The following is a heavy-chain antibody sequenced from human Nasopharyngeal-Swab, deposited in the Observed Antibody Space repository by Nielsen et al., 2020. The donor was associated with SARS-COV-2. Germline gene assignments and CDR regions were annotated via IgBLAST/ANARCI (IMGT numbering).Heavy chain of an antibody. CDR1: GFTFYNVW. CDR2: LRSKSDGETA. V-gene: IGHV3-15*01. CDR3: TTDGGISGTVYEYHVFDI. J-gene: IGHJ3*02. Sequence: GGSLRLSCTVSGFTFYNVWMHWVRQAPGKGLEWVGRLRSKSDGETADYAAPVKGRFTISRDDSKKTVFLQMNSLKTEDTAVYYCTTDGGISGTVYEYHVFDIWGQGTTVTVSS. D-gene: IGHD3-3*01.